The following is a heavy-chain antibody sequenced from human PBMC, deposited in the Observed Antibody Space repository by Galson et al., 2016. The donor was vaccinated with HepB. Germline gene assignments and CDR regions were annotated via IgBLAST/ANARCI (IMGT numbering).Heavy chain of an antibody. Sequence: SLRLSCAASGFTFSRSGMHWVRQAPGKGLEWVALIWYDGSNKYYADSVKGRFTISRDNSGNTLFLQMNRLRAEDTGLYYCAREDPRIAAAILDSWGQGTLVTVSS. CDR3: AREDPRIAAAILDS. V-gene: IGHV3-33*01. D-gene: IGHD6-25*01. CDR2: IWYDGSNK. CDR1: GFTFSRSG. J-gene: IGHJ4*02.